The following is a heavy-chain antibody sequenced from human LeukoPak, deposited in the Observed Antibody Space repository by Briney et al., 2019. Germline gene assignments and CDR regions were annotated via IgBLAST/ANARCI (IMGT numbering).Heavy chain of an antibody. D-gene: IGHD5-18*01. V-gene: IGHV4-4*07. J-gene: IGHJ4*02. Sequence: SETLSLTCTVSGGSISSYYWSWIRQPAGKGLEWIGRIYTSGSTNYNPSLKSRVTMSVDTPKNQFSLKLSSVTAADTAVYYCAREDTAMVTFDYWGQGTLVTVSS. CDR2: IYTSGST. CDR3: AREDTAMVTFDY. CDR1: GGSISSYY.